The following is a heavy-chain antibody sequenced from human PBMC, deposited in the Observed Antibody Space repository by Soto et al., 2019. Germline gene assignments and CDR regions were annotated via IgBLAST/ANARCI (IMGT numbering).Heavy chain of an antibody. CDR2: ISSGSKTI. CDR1: GFIFTTNG. Sequence: PGGSLRLSCAGPGFIFTTNGMSWVRQAPGKGLEWVSYISSGSKTIYYAESVKGRFTVSRDNARNSQYLQMNSLRDEDTAVYYCAREDILGVRSFDYWGQGTLVTVSS. V-gene: IGHV3-48*02. D-gene: IGHD3-9*01. J-gene: IGHJ4*02. CDR3: AREDILGVRSFDY.